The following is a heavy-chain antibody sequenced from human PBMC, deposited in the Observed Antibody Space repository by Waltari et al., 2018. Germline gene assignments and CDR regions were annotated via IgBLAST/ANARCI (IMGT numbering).Heavy chain of an antibody. Sequence: QVQLVESGGGVVLPGRSLRLSCEASEFTFSSYAMHWVRQAPGKGAEWGAGISYNARNIYYVDAVKGRFTIARDKSKKTLYLQRKSLRADDTAVYYCARDYCDRTNCHGMDVWGQGTTVTVSS. J-gene: IGHJ6*02. V-gene: IGHV3-30*04. CDR1: EFTFSSYA. D-gene: IGHD3-22*01. CDR3: ARDYCDRTNCHGMDV. CDR2: ISYNARNI.